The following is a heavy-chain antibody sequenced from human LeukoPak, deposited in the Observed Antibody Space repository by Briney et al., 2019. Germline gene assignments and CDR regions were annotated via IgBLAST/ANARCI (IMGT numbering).Heavy chain of an antibody. Sequence: ASVKVSCKASGYTFTGYYMHWVRQAPGQGLEWRGWINPNSGGTNYAQKFQGRVTMTRDTSISTAYMELCRLRSDDTAVYYCARELRVAVAGIDYGGQGTLVTVSS. J-gene: IGHJ4*02. CDR3: ARELRVAVAGIDY. CDR1: GYTFTGYY. CDR2: INPNSGGT. D-gene: IGHD6-19*01. V-gene: IGHV1-2*02.